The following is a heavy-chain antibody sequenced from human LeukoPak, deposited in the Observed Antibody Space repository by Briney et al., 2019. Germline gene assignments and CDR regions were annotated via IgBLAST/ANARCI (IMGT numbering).Heavy chain of an antibody. Sequence: PGGSLRLSCAASGFTFSGSAMHWVRQASGKGLEWVGRIRSKANSYATAYAASVKGRFTISRDDSKNTAYLQMNSLKTEDTAVYYCTRGYYDSSGLFDYWGQGTLVTVSS. V-gene: IGHV3-73*01. J-gene: IGHJ4*02. CDR3: TRGYYDSSGLFDY. D-gene: IGHD3-22*01. CDR1: GFTFSGSA. CDR2: IRSKANSYAT.